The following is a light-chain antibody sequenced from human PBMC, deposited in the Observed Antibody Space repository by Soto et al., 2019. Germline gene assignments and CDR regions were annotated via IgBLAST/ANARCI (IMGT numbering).Light chain of an antibody. CDR3: QSYDSGLSGSV. V-gene: IGLV1-40*01. CDR1: RSNIGATYG. CDR2: GNT. J-gene: IGLJ2*01. Sequence: QSILTQPPSVSGAPGQRVTISCTGSRSNIGATYGVHWYQQLPGTAPKLLIYGNTNRPSGVPDRFSGSKSGTSASLAITGLQAEEEADYYCQSYDSGLSGSVFGGGTKLTVL.